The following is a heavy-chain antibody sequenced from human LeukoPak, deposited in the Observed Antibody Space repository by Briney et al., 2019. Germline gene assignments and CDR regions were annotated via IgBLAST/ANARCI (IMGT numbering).Heavy chain of an antibody. V-gene: IGHV1-2*02. Sequence: ASVKVSCKASGYTFTSYYMHWVRQAPGPGLEWMGWINPNSGGTNYAQKFQGRVTMTRDTSISTAYMELCRLRSDDTAVYYCAREMATSSTNDAFDIWGQGTMVTVSS. CDR1: GYTFTSYY. J-gene: IGHJ3*02. CDR3: AREMATSSTNDAFDI. D-gene: IGHD5-24*01. CDR2: INPNSGGT.